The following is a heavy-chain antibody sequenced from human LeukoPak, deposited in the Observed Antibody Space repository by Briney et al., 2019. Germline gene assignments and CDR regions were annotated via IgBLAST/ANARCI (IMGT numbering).Heavy chain of an antibody. D-gene: IGHD5-18*01. J-gene: IGHJ3*02. V-gene: IGHV3-15*01. Sequence: PGGSLRLSSAASGFTFSNAWMSWVRQAPGKGLEWVGRIKSKTDGGTTDYAAPVKGRFTISRDDSKNTLYLQMNSLKTEDTAVYYCTTPWILGAFDIWGQGTMVTVSS. CDR2: IKSKTDGGTT. CDR3: TTPWILGAFDI. CDR1: GFTFSNAW.